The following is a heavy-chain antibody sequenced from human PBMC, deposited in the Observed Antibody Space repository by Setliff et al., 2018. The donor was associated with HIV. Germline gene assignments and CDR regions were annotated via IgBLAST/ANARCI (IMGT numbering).Heavy chain of an antibody. J-gene: IGHJ3*01. CDR1: GGSISSYY. Sequence: SETLSLTCTVSGGSISSYYWSWIRQPAGKGLEWIGRIYTSESTNYNPSLKSRVTMSVDTSKNQFSLKLSSVTAADTAVYYCARVQMAYAAFDVWGQGTMVTVSS. D-gene: IGHD4-17*01. V-gene: IGHV4-4*07. CDR2: IYTSEST. CDR3: ARVQMAYAAFDV.